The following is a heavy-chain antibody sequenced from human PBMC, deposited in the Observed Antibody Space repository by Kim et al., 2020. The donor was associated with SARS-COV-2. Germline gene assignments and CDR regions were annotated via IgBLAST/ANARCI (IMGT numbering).Heavy chain of an antibody. V-gene: IGHV3-30*04. D-gene: IGHD2-15*01. J-gene: IGHJ4*02. CDR2: IAHDGSHI. CDR3: LAEIGGRSFDH. Sequence: GGSLRLSCAASGFTFSAHALHWVRQAPGKGLEWVSLIAHDGSHISYTDSVKGRFIISRDNTKSTLYLQMNSLRPEDTAVYYCLAEIGGRSFDHWGQGTLGALSS. CDR1: GFTFSAHA.